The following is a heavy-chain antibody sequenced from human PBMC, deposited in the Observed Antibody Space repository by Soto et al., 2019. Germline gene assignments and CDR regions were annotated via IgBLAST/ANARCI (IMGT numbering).Heavy chain of an antibody. CDR1: RFTFSNYG. D-gene: IGHD1-26*01. CDR3: ANDQARIVGTIWACDS. CDR2: ISYDGSNK. J-gene: IGHJ4*02. V-gene: IGHV3-30*18. Sequence: QVQLVESGGGVVQPGGSLRLSCTTSRFTFSNYGMHWVRQAPGQGLQWVAVISYDGSNKYYADSVKGRFTISRDSSKNTGYLQMDSLRAEDTAVYYCANDQARIVGTIWACDSWGQGTLVTVSS.